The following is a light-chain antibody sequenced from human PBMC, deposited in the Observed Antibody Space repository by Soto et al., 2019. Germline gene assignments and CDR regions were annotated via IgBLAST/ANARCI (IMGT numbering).Light chain of an antibody. Sequence: QSALTQPRSVSGSPGQSVSISCTGPSSDVGGYNYVSWYQQHPVKSPKLMIDDVSKRPSGVPDRFSGSKSGNPASLTLSGLQAEDEAEYYCCASAGSYSYCFGTGTKVTVL. V-gene: IGLV2-11*01. CDR2: DVS. J-gene: IGLJ1*01. CDR3: CASAGSYSYC. CDR1: SSDVGGYNY.